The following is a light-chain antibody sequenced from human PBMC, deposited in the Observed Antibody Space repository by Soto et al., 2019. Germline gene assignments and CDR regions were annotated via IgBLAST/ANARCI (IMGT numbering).Light chain of an antibody. V-gene: IGKV3-11*01. J-gene: IGKJ5*01. CDR1: QSFSSY. CDR3: QQRSNWPPVIT. CDR2: DAS. Sequence: EIVLTQSPATLSLSPGERATLSCRASQSFSSYLAWYQQKPGQAPRLLIYDASKRANGIPARFSGRGSGTDFTLTISSLEPEDFALYYCQQRSNWPPVITFGQGTRLEIK.